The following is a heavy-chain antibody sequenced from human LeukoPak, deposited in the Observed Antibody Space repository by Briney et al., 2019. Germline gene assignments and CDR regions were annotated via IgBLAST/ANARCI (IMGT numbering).Heavy chain of an antibody. CDR2: IYAGDSDT. Sequence: GESLKISCKGSGYSFSNYWIGWVRQMPGKGLEWMGIIYAGDSDTRYSPTFQGQVTISADKSISTAYLQWSSLKASDTAMYYCARFYDYEFYLDYWGQGTLVTVSS. CDR3: ARFYDYEFYLDY. V-gene: IGHV5-51*01. D-gene: IGHD3-16*01. J-gene: IGHJ4*02. CDR1: GYSFSNYW.